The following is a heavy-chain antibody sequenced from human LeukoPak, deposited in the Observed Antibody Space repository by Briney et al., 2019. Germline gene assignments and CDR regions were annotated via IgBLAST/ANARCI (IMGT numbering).Heavy chain of an antibody. CDR3: ARPCSGGSCYRGLEYFDY. V-gene: IGHV4-34*01. CDR2: INHSGST. D-gene: IGHD2-15*01. J-gene: IGHJ4*02. Sequence: PSETLSLTCAVYGGSFSGYYWSWIRQPPGKGLEWIGEINHSGSTNYNPSLKSRVTISVDTSKNQFSLKLSSVTAADTAVYYCARPCSGGSCYRGLEYFDYWGQGTLVTVSS. CDR1: GGSFSGYY.